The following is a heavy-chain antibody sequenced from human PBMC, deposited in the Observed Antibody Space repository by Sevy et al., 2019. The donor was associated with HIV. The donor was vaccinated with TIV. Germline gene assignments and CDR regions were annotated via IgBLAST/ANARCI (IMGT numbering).Heavy chain of an antibody. CDR3: TRGTRGVVQS. CDR2: INSDGAAT. D-gene: IGHD3-10*01. J-gene: IGHJ5*02. V-gene: IGHV3-74*01. CDR1: GFTLSADW. Sequence: VGSLRLSCAASGFTLSADWMHWVRQTPGKGLVCVSRINSDGAATNYADSVKGRFIISRDNGKNSLYLQMNSLRVEDTGLYYCTRGTRGVVQSWGQGTLVTVSS.